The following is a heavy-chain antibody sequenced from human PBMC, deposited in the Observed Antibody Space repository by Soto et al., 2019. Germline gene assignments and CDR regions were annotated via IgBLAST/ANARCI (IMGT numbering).Heavy chain of an antibody. J-gene: IGHJ5*02. CDR2: IYYSGST. D-gene: IGHD2-2*01. V-gene: IGHV4-59*08. CDR1: GGSLRRYY. CDR3: ARFIVVVPAPNWFDP. Sequence: PSETLSLTCTVSGGSLRRYYWSWIRQPPGKGLEWIWHIYYSGSTNYNPSLRSRVTISVDTSKNQFSLKLSSVTAADTAVYYCARFIVVVPAPNWFDPWGQGTLVTVSS.